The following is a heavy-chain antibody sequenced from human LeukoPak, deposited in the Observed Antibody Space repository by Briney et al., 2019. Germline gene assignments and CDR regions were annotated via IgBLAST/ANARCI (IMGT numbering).Heavy chain of an antibody. CDR1: GGSFSGYY. J-gene: IGHJ5*02. Sequence: SETLSLTCAVYGGSFSGYYWSWIRQPPGKGLEWIGGINHSGSTNYNPSLKSRVTISVDTSKNQFSLKLSSVTAADTAVYYCARARARYCSSTSCDWFDPWGQGTLVTVSS. CDR3: ARARARYCSSTSCDWFDP. V-gene: IGHV4-34*01. D-gene: IGHD2-2*01. CDR2: INHSGST.